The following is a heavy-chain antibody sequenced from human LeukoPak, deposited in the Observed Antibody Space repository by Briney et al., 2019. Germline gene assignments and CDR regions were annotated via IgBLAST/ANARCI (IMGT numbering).Heavy chain of an antibody. V-gene: IGHV3-33*01. Sequence: GTSLRLSCAASGFTFRSHGMHWVRQAPGKGLEWVAFIWYDGSNKYYTDSVKGRFTIPRDNSKNTLYLQMNSLRAEDTAVYYCAGDRAMSYFDYWGQGALVTISS. CDR3: AGDRAMSYFDY. J-gene: IGHJ4*02. CDR1: GFTFRSHG. D-gene: IGHD5-18*01. CDR2: IWYDGSNK.